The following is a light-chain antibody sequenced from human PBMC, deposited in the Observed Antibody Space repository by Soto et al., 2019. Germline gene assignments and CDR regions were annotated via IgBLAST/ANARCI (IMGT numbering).Light chain of an antibody. Sequence: DIQMTQSPSTLSASAGARVTITGRASQSIGVSLAWYQQKPGKAPNLLIYETSTLQSGVPSRFSGDGYGTDFTLSISSLHPEDFATDYCQQTFSTPHTFGQGTKVDIK. CDR2: ETS. CDR1: QSIGVS. V-gene: IGKV1-39*01. J-gene: IGKJ1*01. CDR3: QQTFSTPHT.